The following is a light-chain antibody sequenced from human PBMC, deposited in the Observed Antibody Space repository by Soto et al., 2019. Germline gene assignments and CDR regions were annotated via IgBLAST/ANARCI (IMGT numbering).Light chain of an antibody. Sequence: EIVVTQSPGTLSLSLGERATLSCRASQSVSTSSLAWYQQKPGQAPRLLIFGTSDRASGIPDRFSGSGSGTDFSRTISRLEPEDFAVYYCKHYGRTSPDTFGQGTKVEIK. J-gene: IGKJ2*01. V-gene: IGKV3-20*01. CDR1: QSVSTSS. CDR2: GTS. CDR3: KHYGRTSPDT.